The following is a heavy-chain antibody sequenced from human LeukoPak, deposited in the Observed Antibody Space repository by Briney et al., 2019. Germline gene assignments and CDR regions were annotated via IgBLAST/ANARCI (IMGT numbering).Heavy chain of an antibody. CDR3: AKVCTSGWDRDAFAI. D-gene: IGHD6-19*01. CDR2: ISGSGYST. V-gene: IGHV3-23*01. Sequence: GGSLRLSCAASGFVFSSYAMTWVRQAPGKGLEWVSAISGSGYSTYYADSVKGRFTISRDNSKNTLYLQMTSLRAEDTALYYCAKVCTSGWDRDAFAIWGQGTMVTVSS. J-gene: IGHJ3*02. CDR1: GFVFSSYA.